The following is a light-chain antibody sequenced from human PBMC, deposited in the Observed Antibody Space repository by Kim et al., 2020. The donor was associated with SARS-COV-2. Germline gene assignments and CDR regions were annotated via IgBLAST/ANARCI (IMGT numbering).Light chain of an antibody. CDR2: GVT. Sequence: GQSVTNSGTGGSSDVWNYNDVSWYQHHPGKAPKLLIYGVTKRPSGVPDRFSASKSGSTASLTVSALQIEDEADYYCGSYTGNNNFVFGTGTKVTVL. CDR3: GSYTGNNNFV. J-gene: IGLJ1*01. V-gene: IGLV2-8*01. CDR1: SSDVWNYND.